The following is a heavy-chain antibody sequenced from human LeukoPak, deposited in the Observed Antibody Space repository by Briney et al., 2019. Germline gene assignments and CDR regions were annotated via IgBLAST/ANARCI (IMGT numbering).Heavy chain of an antibody. CDR2: ISGSGDGI. CDR1: GFTFGDYA. Sequence: GGSLRLSCTASGFTFGDYAMSWVRQAPGRGLEWVSAISGSGDGIYYADSVKGRFTISRDNSKNTLYLQMNSLRAEDTAVYYCARDEYYDSSGYPTFYFAYWGQGTLVTVSS. J-gene: IGHJ4*02. V-gene: IGHV3-23*01. D-gene: IGHD3-22*01. CDR3: ARDEYYDSSGYPTFYFAY.